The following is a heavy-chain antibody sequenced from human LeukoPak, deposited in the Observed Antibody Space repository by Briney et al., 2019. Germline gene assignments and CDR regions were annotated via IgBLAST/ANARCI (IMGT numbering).Heavy chain of an antibody. J-gene: IGHJ4*02. CDR1: GGSVGSGTYY. CDR3: ARGAGITSFPHFDH. CDR2: IFYSGST. Sequence: SQTLSLTCTVSGGSVGSGTYYWSWIRQLPGKGLEWIGYIFYSGSTYYNPSLKSRVTISVDTSLTQFSLALTSVTAADTAVYYCARGAGITSFPHFDHWGPGTLVTVSS. V-gene: IGHV4-31*03. D-gene: IGHD3-10*01.